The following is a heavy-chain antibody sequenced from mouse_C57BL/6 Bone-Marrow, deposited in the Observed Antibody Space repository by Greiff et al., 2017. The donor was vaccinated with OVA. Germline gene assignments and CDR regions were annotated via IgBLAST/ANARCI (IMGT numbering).Heavy chain of an antibody. J-gene: IGHJ3*01. CDR1: GFSFNTYA. CDR2: IRSKSNNYAT. V-gene: IGHV10-1*01. CDR3: NLNWDEAY. Sequence: DVHLVESGGGLVQPKGSLKLSCAASGFSFNTYAMNWVRQAPGKGLEWVARIRSKSNNYATYYADSVKDRFTISRDDSESRLYLQMNNLKTEDTAMYYCNLNWDEAYWGQGTLVTVSA. D-gene: IGHD4-1*02.